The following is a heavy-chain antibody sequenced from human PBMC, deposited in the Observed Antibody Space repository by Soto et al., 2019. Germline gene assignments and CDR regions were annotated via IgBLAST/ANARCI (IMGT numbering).Heavy chain of an antibody. CDR2: IYYSGNT. Sequence: PSETLSLTCTVSGDSISSGDYYWSWIRQPPGKGLEWIGCIYYSGNTYYNPSLKRRFSISVDTSKNQFSLQLSSVTVADTAVYYCARWGDTAGLSLPAFDIWGQGIMVTVSS. CDR1: GDSISSGDYY. CDR3: ARWGDTAGLSLPAFDI. V-gene: IGHV4-30-4*01. J-gene: IGHJ3*02. D-gene: IGHD2-21*02.